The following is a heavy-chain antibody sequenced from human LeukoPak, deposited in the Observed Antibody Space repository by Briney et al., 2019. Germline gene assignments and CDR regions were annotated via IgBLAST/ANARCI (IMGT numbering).Heavy chain of an antibody. Sequence: ASVKVSCKASGYPFTSYGISWVRQAPGQGLEWMGWISAYNGNTNYAQKLQGRVTMTTDTSTSTAYMELRSLRSDDTAVYYCARGVCSGTSCYWGHNWFDPWGQGTLVTVSS. V-gene: IGHV1-18*01. CDR1: GYPFTSYG. J-gene: IGHJ5*02. D-gene: IGHD2-2*01. CDR2: ISAYNGNT. CDR3: ARGVCSGTSCYWGHNWFDP.